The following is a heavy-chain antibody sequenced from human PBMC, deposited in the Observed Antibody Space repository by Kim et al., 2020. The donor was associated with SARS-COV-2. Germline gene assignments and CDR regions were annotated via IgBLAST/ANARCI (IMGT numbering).Heavy chain of an antibody. J-gene: IGHJ4*02. CDR3: TRREVSGLRYFDWLLGEWY. Sequence: GGSLRLSCTASGFTFGDYAMSWFRQAPGKGLEWVGFIRSKAYGGTTEYAASVKGRFTISRDDSKSIAYLQMNSLKTEDTAVYYCTRREVSGLRYFDWLLGEWYWGQGTLVTVSS. V-gene: IGHV3-49*03. D-gene: IGHD3-9*01. CDR1: GFTFGDYA. CDR2: IRSKAYGGTT.